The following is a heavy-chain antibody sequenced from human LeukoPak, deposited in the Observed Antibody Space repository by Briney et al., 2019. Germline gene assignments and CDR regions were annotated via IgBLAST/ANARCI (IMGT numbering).Heavy chain of an antibody. CDR2: IIPIFGTA. CDR3: ARVEGGYDWFDP. CDR1: GGTFSSYA. V-gene: IGHV1-69*05. D-gene: IGHD5-12*01. J-gene: IGHJ5*02. Sequence: GASVKVSCKASGGTFSSYAISWVRQAPGQGLEWMGGIIPIFGTANYAQKFQGRVTITTDESTSTAYMELSSLRSEDTAVYYCARVEGGYDWFDPWGQGTLVTVSS.